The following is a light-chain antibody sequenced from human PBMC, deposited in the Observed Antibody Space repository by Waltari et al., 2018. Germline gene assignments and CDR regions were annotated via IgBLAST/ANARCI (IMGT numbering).Light chain of an antibody. V-gene: IGLV1-44*01. Sequence: QSELTQPPSASGTPGQRVTISCSGSSSNIGNNPINWYQHLPGAAPKLLMYRNNNRPSGVPDRFSASKSGTSASLAISGLQSEDEGDDYCAAWDDSLKGYVFGTGTKVIV. CDR3: AAWDDSLKGYV. CDR2: RNN. CDR1: SSNIGNNP. J-gene: IGLJ1*01.